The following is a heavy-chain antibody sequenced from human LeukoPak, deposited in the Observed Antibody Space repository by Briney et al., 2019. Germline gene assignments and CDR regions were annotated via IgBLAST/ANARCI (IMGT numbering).Heavy chain of an antibody. CDR1: GFTFSSYA. J-gene: IGHJ3*02. CDR3: AKESPGSFDM. D-gene: IGHD7-27*01. V-gene: IGHV3-23*01. CDR2: IGVDGVST. Sequence: PGGSLRLSCAASGFTFSSYAMGWVRQAPGKGLEWVSAIGVDGVSTYYVDSVKGRFAISRDNSKNTLYLQMNSLRAEDTAVYYCAKESPGSFDMWGQGTMVTVSS.